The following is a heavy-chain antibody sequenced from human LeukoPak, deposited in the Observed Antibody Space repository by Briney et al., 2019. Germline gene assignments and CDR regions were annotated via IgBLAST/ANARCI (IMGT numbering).Heavy chain of an antibody. V-gene: IGHV3-7*05. CDR1: GFTFTTYW. Sequence: GGSLRLSCAASGFTFTTYWMSWVRQAPGKGLEWVANIKNDGTENYYVDSVKGRFTISRDNANNSLYLQMDSLRADDTAVYYCAKDKPPSILTGFGSLDTWGQGTLVTVSS. J-gene: IGHJ5*02. CDR2: IKNDGTEN. D-gene: IGHD3-9*01. CDR3: AKDKPPSILTGFGSLDT.